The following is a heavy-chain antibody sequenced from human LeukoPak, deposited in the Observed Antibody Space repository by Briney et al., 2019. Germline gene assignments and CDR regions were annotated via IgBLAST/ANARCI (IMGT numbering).Heavy chain of an antibody. V-gene: IGHV3-74*01. J-gene: IGHJ4*02. Sequence: GGSLKLSCAASGNYWMHWVRQVPGKGLVWVSHINSDGSWTSYADSVKGRFTISKDNAKNTVYLQMNSLRAEDTAVYYCVSFYETYWGRGTLVTVSS. CDR1: GNYW. D-gene: IGHD2/OR15-2a*01. CDR3: VSFYETY. CDR2: INSDGSWT.